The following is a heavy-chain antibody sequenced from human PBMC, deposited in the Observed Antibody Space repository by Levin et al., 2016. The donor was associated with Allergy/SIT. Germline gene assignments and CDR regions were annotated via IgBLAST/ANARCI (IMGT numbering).Heavy chain of an antibody. D-gene: IGHD5-24*01. Sequence: GGSLRLSCAASGFTFDDYAMHWVRQAPGKGLEWVSLISGDGGSTYYADSVKGRFTISRDNSKNSLYLQMNSLRTEDTALYYCAKDYSLKRWLQWGGSYYYYYGMDVWGQGTTVTSP. V-gene: IGHV3-43*02. CDR3: AKDYSLKRWLQWGGSYYYYYGMDV. CDR1: GFTFDDYA. CDR2: ISGDGGST. J-gene: IGHJ6*02.